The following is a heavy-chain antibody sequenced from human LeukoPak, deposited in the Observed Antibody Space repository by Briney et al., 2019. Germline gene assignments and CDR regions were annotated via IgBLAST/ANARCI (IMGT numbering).Heavy chain of an antibody. CDR2: ISGSGGST. CDR1: GFTFSDYY. J-gene: IGHJ5*02. D-gene: IGHD6-13*01. Sequence: PGGSLRLSCAASGFTFSDYYMSWIRQAPGKGLEWVSAISGSGGSTYYADSVKGRFTISRDNSKNTLYLQMNSLRAEDTAVYYCAKAGYSSSWYNWFDPWGQGTLVTVSS. V-gene: IGHV3-23*01. CDR3: AKAGYSSSWYNWFDP.